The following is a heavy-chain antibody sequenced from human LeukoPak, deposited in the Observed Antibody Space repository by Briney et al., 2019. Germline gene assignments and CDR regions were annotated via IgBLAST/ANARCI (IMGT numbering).Heavy chain of an antibody. Sequence: KASETLSLTCAVYGGSFSGYYWSWIRQPPGKGLEWIGEINHSGSTNYNPSLKSRVTMSVDTSKNQFSLKLSSVTAADTAVYYCARAEVAGTNNRGGFDYWGQGTLVTVSS. CDR3: ARAEVAGTNNRGGFDY. CDR2: INHSGST. CDR1: GGSFSGYY. D-gene: IGHD1-14*01. V-gene: IGHV4-34*01. J-gene: IGHJ4*02.